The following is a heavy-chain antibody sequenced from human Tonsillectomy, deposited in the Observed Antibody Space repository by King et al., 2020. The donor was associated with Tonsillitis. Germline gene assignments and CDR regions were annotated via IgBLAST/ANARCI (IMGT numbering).Heavy chain of an antibody. V-gene: IGHV3-33*08. CDR3: ARDPTAHYYYYYMDV. CDR2: IGSEGGNE. J-gene: IGHJ6*03. CDR1: GFTFISYG. D-gene: IGHD5-18*01. Sequence: VQLVESGGGVVQPGRSLRLSFAASGFTFISYGFPWFGRAPAKGLEWVSLIGSEGGNEYYADSVKGRFTISRDSSKNTLYLQMNSLRAEDTAVYYCARDPTAHYYYYYMDVWGKGTPVTVSS.